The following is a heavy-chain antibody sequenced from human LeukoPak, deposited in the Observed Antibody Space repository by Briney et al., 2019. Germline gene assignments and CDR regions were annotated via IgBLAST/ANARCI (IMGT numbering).Heavy chain of an antibody. CDR1: GFTFSSYS. CDR2: ISRSSSYI. CDR3: ARDSYSSGWYEFSPYYFVY. Sequence: GGSLRLSCAASGFTFSSYSMNWVRQAPGKGLEWVSSISRSSSYIYYADSVKGRFTISRDNAKNSLYLQMNSLRAEDTAVYYCARDSYSSGWYEFSPYYFVYWGQGTLVTVSS. J-gene: IGHJ4*02. D-gene: IGHD6-19*01. V-gene: IGHV3-21*01.